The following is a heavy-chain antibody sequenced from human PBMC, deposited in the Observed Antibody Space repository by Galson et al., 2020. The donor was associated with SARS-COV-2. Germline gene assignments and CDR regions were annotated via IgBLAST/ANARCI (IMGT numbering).Heavy chain of an antibody. J-gene: IGHJ4*02. D-gene: IGHD2-15*01. Sequence: GESLKISCKASGYTFSNYGITWVRQAPGQGPEWMGWISGYNGDTNYAQKFQARVTMTIDTSTTTAYMELRHLTSDDTAFYYCARDADTTVVSDYWGQGTLVAVSS. V-gene: IGHV1-18*01. CDR3: ARDADTTVVSDY. CDR1: GYTFSNYG. CDR2: ISGYNGDT.